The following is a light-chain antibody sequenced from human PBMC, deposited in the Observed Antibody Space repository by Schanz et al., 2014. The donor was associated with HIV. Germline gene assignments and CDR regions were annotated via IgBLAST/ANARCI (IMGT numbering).Light chain of an antibody. V-gene: IGLV2-14*01. J-gene: IGLJ3*02. CDR1: SSDVGHYDY. CDR2: DVF. Sequence: QSVLTQPPSASGSRGQSVTISCTGTSSDVGHYDYVSWYQQPPGKAPKLLVYDVFVRPSGVSDRFSGSKSGNTASLTISGLQPEDGADYFCSAYIRGSTPLVFGGGTKLTVL. CDR3: SAYIRGSTPLV.